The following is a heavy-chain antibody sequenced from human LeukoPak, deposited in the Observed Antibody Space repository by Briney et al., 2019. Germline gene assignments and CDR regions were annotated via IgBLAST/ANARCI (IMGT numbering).Heavy chain of an antibody. CDR3: ARDLGGYHDY. CDR2: ISYDGSNK. CDR1: GFTFSSYA. D-gene: IGHD3-22*01. J-gene: IGHJ4*02. V-gene: IGHV3-30-3*01. Sequence: GGSLRLSCAASGFTFSSYAMHWVRQAPGKGLEWVAVISYDGSNKYYADSVKGRFTISRDNSKSTLYLQMNSLRAEDTAVYYCARDLGGYHDYWGQGTLVTVSS.